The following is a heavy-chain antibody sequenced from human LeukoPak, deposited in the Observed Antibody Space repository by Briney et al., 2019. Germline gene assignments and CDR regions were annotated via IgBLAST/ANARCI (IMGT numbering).Heavy chain of an antibody. V-gene: IGHV4-30-4*08. CDR1: GGSISNGDYY. Sequence: SQTLSLTCTVSGGSISNGDYYWSWIRQPPGKGLEWIGCIYYSGSTNYNPSLKSRVTISVDTSKNQFSLKLSSVTAADTAVYYCARSPTVITWRWFDPWGQGTLVTVSS. J-gene: IGHJ5*02. CDR2: IYYSGST. D-gene: IGHD4-23*01. CDR3: ARSPTVITWRWFDP.